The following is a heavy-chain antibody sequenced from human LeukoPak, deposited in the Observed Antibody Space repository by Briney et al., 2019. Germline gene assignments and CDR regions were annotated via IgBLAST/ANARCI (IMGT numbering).Heavy chain of an antibody. D-gene: IGHD6-13*01. Sequence: GGSLRLSCAAPGFTFSSYSMNWVRQAPGRGLEWVSSISSSSSYIYYADSVKGRFTIARDNAKNSLYLQMNSLRAEDTAVYYCARGGYYSSWSENAEYLQHWGQGTLVTVSS. J-gene: IGHJ1*01. CDR2: ISSSSSYI. CDR1: GFTFSSYS. CDR3: ARGGYYSSWSENAEYLQH. V-gene: IGHV3-21*01.